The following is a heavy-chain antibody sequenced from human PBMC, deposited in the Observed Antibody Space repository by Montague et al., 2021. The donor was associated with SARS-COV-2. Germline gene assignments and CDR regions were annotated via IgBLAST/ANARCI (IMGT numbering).Heavy chain of an antibody. Sequence: SETLSLTCTVSGGSISSSSYYWGWIRQPPGKGLERIGSIYYSGSTYYNPSLKSRVTISVDASKNQLSLKLSSVTAAGTAVYYCARHYYGSGSYYLGEFDYWGQGTLVTVSS. V-gene: IGHV4-39*01. CDR1: GGSISSSSYY. D-gene: IGHD3-10*01. CDR3: ARHYYGSGSYYLGEFDY. J-gene: IGHJ4*02. CDR2: IYYSGST.